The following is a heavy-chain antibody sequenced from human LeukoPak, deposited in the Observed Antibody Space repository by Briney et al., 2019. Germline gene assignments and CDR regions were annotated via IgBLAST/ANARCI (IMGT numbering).Heavy chain of an antibody. CDR3: ARAVGSGSFQTYYYYMDV. V-gene: IGHV3-23*01. CDR2: ISGSGGST. CDR1: GFTFSSYA. Sequence: GGSLRLSCAASGFTFSSYAMSWVRQAPGKGLEWVSAISGSGGSTYYADSVKGRFTISRDNSKNTLYLQMNSLRAEDTAVYYCARAVGSGSFQTYYYYMDVWGKGTTVTISS. J-gene: IGHJ6*03. D-gene: IGHD3-10*01.